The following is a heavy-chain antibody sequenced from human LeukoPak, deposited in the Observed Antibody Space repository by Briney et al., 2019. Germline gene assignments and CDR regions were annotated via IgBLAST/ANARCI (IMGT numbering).Heavy chain of an antibody. CDR1: GFTFGKYW. CDR2: IKLDGSEK. D-gene: IGHD3-3*01. V-gene: IGHV3-7*03. J-gene: IGHJ4*02. CDR3: ARDQYDTWSRRGNFDS. Sequence: GGSLRLSCVASGFTFGKYWMSWVRQAPGKGLEWVANIKLDGSEKSYVDSVKGRFTISRDNTKNSLYLQMNSLRAEDTAVFYCARDQYDTWSRRGNFDSWGQGTLVIVSS.